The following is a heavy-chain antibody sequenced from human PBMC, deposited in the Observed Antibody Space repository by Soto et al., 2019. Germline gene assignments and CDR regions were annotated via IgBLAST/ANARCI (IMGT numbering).Heavy chain of an antibody. CDR3: AKDRDGDYLEY. Sequence: QVQLVEAGGGVVQPGRSLRLSCVASGFTFSRNGMHWVRQAPGKGLVWVAVISFDIINKYYADSVKGRFTISRDNSKNTLYLQMYSLRAGDTAVYYCAKDRDGDYLEYWGQGTLVTVSS. J-gene: IGHJ4*02. V-gene: IGHV3-30*18. D-gene: IGHD4-17*01. CDR2: ISFDIINK. CDR1: GFTFSRNG.